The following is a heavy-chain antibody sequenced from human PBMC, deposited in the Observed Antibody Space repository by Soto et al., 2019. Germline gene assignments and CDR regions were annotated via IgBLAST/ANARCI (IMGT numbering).Heavy chain of an antibody. Sequence: PGGSLRLSCAASGFTFSNYAMSWVRQAPGKGLEWVSSITGSGDYTYYADSVKGRFTISRDNSKNMLYLQMNSLRAEDTAVYYCAKARYYDSTGYLYYFDYWGQGTLVTVSS. CDR2: ITGSGDYT. V-gene: IGHV3-23*01. D-gene: IGHD3-22*01. CDR1: GFTFSNYA. J-gene: IGHJ4*02. CDR3: AKARYYDSTGYLYYFDY.